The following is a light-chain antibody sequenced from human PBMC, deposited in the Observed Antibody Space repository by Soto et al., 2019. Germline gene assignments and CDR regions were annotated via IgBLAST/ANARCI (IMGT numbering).Light chain of an antibody. V-gene: IGLV2-14*01. J-gene: IGLJ1*01. CDR3: SSYTSSSTSCV. CDR2: EVS. Sequence: ALTQPASVSGSPGQSITISCTGTSSDVGGYNYVSWYQQHPGKAPKLMIYEVSNRPSGVSNRFSGSKSGNTASLTISGLQAEDEADYYCSSYTSSSTSCVFGTGTKVTVL. CDR1: SSDVGGYNY.